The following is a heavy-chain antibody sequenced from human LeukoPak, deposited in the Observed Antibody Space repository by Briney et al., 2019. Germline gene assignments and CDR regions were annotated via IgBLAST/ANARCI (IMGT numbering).Heavy chain of an antibody. CDR2: IYYSGST. J-gene: IGHJ4*02. CDR1: GDSISSYY. V-gene: IGHV4-59*01. D-gene: IGHD6-19*01. CDR3: ARDVGWGDFDY. Sequence: SETLSLTCTVSGDSISSYYWSWIRQPPAKGLEWIGYIYYSGSTNYNPSLKSRVTISVDTSKNQFSLKLSSVTAADTTVYYCARDVGWGDFDYWGQGTLVTVSS.